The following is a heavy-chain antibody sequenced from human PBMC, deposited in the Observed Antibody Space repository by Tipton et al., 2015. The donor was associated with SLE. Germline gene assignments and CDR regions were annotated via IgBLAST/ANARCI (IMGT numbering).Heavy chain of an antibody. V-gene: IGHV3-30-3*01. J-gene: IGHJ5*02. D-gene: IGHD3-10*01. CDR3: AGGSGSYYNWFDP. CDR2: ISYDGSNK. CDR1: GFTFSSYA. Sequence: SLRLSCAASGFTFSSYAMHWVRQAPGKGLEWVAVISYDGSNKYYADSVKGRFTISRDNAKNSLYLQMNSLRAEDTAVYYCAGGSGSYYNWFDPWGQGTLVTVSS.